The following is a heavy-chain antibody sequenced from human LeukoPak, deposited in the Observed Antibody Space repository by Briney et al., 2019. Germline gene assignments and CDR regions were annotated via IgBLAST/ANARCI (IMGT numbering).Heavy chain of an antibody. CDR3: ARLYGDFDY. CDR1: GFTFSSYW. Sequence: GGSLRLSCAASGFTFSSYWMHWVRQAPGKGLVWASRITTDGGSTYYADSVKGRFTISRDNAKNTLYLQMNSLRAEDTAVYYCARLYGDFDYWGQGTLVTVSS. J-gene: IGHJ4*02. CDR2: ITTDGGST. D-gene: IGHD3-16*02. V-gene: IGHV3-74*01.